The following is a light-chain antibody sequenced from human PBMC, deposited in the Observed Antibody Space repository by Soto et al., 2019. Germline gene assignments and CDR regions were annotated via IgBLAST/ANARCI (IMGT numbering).Light chain of an antibody. CDR1: ERISHS. J-gene: IGKJ5*01. V-gene: IGKV3-11*01. CDR2: DAS. CDR3: QLSQQRSSWPPIA. Sequence: DIVLTQSPATLSLSPGNRVTLSRRAYERISHSLAWYQQRPGQAPRILIYDASFRATGIPERFSGSGSGTDFTLSISSLEPEDFAVYYCQLSQQRSSWPPIAFGQGTRLDLK.